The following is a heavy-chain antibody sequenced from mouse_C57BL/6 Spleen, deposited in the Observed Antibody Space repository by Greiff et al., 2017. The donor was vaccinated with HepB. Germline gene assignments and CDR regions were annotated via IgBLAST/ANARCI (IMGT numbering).Heavy chain of an antibody. CDR2: IYPGSGST. CDR3: ARSYYGNYGAMDY. V-gene: IGHV1-55*01. D-gene: IGHD2-1*01. J-gene: IGHJ4*01. Sequence: VQLQQSGAELVKPGASVKMSCKASGYTFTSYWITWVKQRPGQGLEWIGDIYPGSGSTNYNEKFKSKATLTVDTSSSTAYMQLSSLTSEDSAVYYWARSYYGNYGAMDYWGQGTSVTVSS. CDR1: GYTFTSYW.